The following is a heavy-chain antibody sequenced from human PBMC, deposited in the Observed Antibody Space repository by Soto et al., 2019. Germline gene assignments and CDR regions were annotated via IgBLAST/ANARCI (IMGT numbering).Heavy chain of an antibody. CDR2: INPNSGGT. J-gene: IGHJ5*02. Sequence: ASVKGSCEASGYTFTGYYMDWVRQSPGQGLEWMGWINPNSGGTNYAQKFQGRVTMTRDTSISTAYMELSRLRSDDTAVYYCARGPAAESMCYLWFDPWGQGTLVTVS. CDR3: ARGPAAESMCYLWFDP. D-gene: IGHD3-16*02. V-gene: IGHV1-2*02. CDR1: GYTFTGYY.